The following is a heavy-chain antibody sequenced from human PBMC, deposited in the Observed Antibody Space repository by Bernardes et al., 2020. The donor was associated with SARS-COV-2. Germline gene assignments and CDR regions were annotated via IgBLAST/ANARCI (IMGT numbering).Heavy chain of an antibody. CDR2: INPNSGGT. CDR1: GYTFTDYY. V-gene: IGHV1-2*02. Sequence: ASVKVSCKASGYTFTDYYVHWVRRAPGQGFEWMGWINPNSGGTNYAQKFQGRVTMTRDTSISTAYMELSRLTSDDTAVYYCARGFGSGWYKGGFDPWGQGTLVTVSS. J-gene: IGHJ5*02. D-gene: IGHD6-19*01. CDR3: ARGFGSGWYKGGFDP.